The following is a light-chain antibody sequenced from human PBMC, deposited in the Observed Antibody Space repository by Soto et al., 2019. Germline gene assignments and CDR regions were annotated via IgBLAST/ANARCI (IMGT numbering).Light chain of an antibody. CDR2: GAS. CDR1: QSVSSS. J-gene: IGKJ2*01. Sequence: EIVMTQSPANLSVSPGERATLTCRASQSVSSSLAWYQQKPAEAPRLLIYGASTRAAGIPARFSGSRSGTEFTLTISSLQSEDFAVYYCQQYNNWPLYTFGQGTKLEIK. V-gene: IGKV3-15*01. CDR3: QQYNNWPLYT.